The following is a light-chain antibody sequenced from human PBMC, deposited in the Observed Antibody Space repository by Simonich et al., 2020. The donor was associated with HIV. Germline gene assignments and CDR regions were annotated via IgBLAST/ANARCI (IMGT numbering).Light chain of an antibody. Sequence: DIVMTQSPDSLAVSLGERATINCKSSQSVLYSSNNKNYLAWYQQKPGQPPKLLIYWASTRESGVPDRFSGSGSGTDFTLTISSLQAEDVAVYYCQQYNKWPPYTFGQGTKLEIK. CDR1: QSVLYSSNNKNY. CDR3: QQYNKWPPYT. J-gene: IGKJ2*01. CDR2: WAS. V-gene: IGKV4-1*01.